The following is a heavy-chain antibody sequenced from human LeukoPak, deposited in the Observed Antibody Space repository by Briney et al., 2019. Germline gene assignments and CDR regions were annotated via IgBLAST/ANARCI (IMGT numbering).Heavy chain of an antibody. D-gene: IGHD5-12*01. Sequence: GGSLRLSCAASGFTFSSYAMSWVRQAPGKGLEWVSAISGSGGGTYYADSVKGRFTISRDNSKNTLYLQMNSLRAEDTAVYYCAKDPRRGYSGYGHNYWGXGTLVTVSS. CDR1: GFTFSSYA. CDR3: AKDPRRGYSGYGHNY. V-gene: IGHV3-23*01. CDR2: ISGSGGGT. J-gene: IGHJ4*01.